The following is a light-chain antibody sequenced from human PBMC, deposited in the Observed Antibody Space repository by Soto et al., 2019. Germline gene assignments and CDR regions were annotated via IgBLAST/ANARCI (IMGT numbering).Light chain of an antibody. J-gene: IGKJ1*01. CDR1: QSVGSN. CDR2: GAS. Sequence: EIVLTQSPATLSVSPGERATLSCRTSQSVGSNLAWCQQKPGQPPRLLIYGASNRATGIPDRFSGSGSGTDFTLTISRLEPEDFAVYYCQQYGSSGTFGQGTKVDIK. V-gene: IGKV3-20*01. CDR3: QQYGSSGT.